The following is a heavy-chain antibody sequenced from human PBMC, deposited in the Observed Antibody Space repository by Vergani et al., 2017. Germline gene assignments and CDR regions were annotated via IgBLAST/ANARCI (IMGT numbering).Heavy chain of an antibody. CDR3: AREVTAAGPEGTYDY. CDR1: GFTFSSYA. J-gene: IGHJ4*02. CDR2: IYSGGST. Sequence: EVQLLESGGGLVQPGGSLRLSCAASGFTFSSYAMSWVRQAPGKGLEWVSAIYSGGSTYYADSVKGRFTISRDNSKNTLYLQMNSLRAEDTAVYYCAREVTAAGPEGTYDYWGQGTLVTVSS. V-gene: IGHV3-23*01. D-gene: IGHD6-25*01.